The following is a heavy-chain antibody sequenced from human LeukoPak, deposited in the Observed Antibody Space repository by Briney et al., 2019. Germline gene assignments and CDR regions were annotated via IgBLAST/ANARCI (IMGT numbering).Heavy chain of an antibody. V-gene: IGHV4-59*08. Sequence: SQTLSLTCTVSGRSISSNYWSWIRQPPGKGLECIAYIYYSGNTYYNRSLKSRVTISVDMYKNQFSLKLSSVTASDTAVYYCARQKQWFEFDYWGQGTLVTVSS. CDR3: ARQKQWFEFDY. CDR2: IYYSGNT. D-gene: IGHD6-19*01. CDR1: GRSISSNY. J-gene: IGHJ4*02.